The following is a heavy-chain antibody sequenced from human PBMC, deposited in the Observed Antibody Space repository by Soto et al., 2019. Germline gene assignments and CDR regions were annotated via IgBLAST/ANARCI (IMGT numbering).Heavy chain of an antibody. CDR2: INPGDSHP. J-gene: IGHJ4*02. CDR1: GYSFTTFW. V-gene: IGHV5-51*01. D-gene: IGHD4-17*01. Sequence: GESLKISCKGSGYSFTTFWIGWVRQMPGKGLEWMGIINPGDSHPRYSPSFQGQVTISADKSNSIAYLQWSSLKASDTATYFCARRGDYGDYGGYWGQGTLVTVSS. CDR3: ARRGDYGDYGGY.